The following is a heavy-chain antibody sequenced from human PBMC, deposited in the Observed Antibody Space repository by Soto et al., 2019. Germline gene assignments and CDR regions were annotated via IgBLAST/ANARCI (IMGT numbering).Heavy chain of an antibody. V-gene: IGHV3-23*01. CDR2: ISGSGGST. D-gene: IGHD3-3*01. J-gene: IGHJ6*03. CDR3: AKPPYYYDFWSGYPPPYYYYYYYMDV. Sequence: GGSLRLSCAASGFTFSSYAMSWVRQAPGKGLEWVSAISGSGGSTYYADSVKGRFTISRDNSKNTLYLQMNSLRAEDTAVYYCAKPPYYYDFWSGYPPPYYYYYYYMDVWGKGTTVTVSS. CDR1: GFTFSSYA.